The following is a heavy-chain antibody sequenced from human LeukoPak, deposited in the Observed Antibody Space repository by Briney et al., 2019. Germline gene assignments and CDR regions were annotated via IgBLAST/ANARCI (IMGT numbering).Heavy chain of an antibody. CDR1: EFTFDSYW. D-gene: IGHD3-10*01. CDR2: IKHDGSEA. Sequence: GGSLRLSCAASEFTFDSYWMSRVRQAPGKGLQWVANIKHDGSEAHYVDSVKGRFTISRDNAKNSLSLQMNSLTVDDTGVYFCTRDALFGSGRTHLDFWSQGALVSVSS. V-gene: IGHV3-7*04. J-gene: IGHJ4*02. CDR3: TRDALFGSGRTHLDF.